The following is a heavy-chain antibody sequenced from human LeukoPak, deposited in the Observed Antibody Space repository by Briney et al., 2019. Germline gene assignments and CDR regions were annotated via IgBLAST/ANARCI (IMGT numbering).Heavy chain of an antibody. CDR1: GFTFSRYW. CDR3: AKSLGAPDDY. D-gene: IGHD1-26*01. CDR2: INSDGSAT. J-gene: IGHJ4*02. V-gene: IGHV3-74*01. Sequence: GGSLRLSCAASGFTFSRYWMHWVRQAPGKGLVWVSRINSDGSATNYADSVKGRFTISRDNAKNTLYLQMNSLRAEVTAVYYCAKSLGAPDDYWGQGTLVTVSS.